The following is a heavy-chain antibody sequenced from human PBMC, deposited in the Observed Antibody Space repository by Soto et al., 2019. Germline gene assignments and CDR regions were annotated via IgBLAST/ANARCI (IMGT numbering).Heavy chain of an antibody. D-gene: IGHD4-17*01. V-gene: IGHV4-30-4*01. Sequence: QVQLQESGPGLVKPSQTLSLTCTVSGGSISSGDYYWRWIRQPPGKGLEWIGYIYYSGSTYYNPSLRCRITITADTSKHHSSIKVSSGHAADTAVYYRASEGQLRGGGWYNCFDPWGQGTLVTVSS. CDR3: ASEGQLRGGGWYNCFDP. CDR1: GGSISSGDYY. J-gene: IGHJ5*02. CDR2: IYYSGST.